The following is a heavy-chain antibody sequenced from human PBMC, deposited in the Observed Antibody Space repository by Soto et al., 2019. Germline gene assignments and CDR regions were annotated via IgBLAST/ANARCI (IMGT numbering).Heavy chain of an antibody. CDR3: HHSPAQEVVTNCCDP. D-gene: IGHD2-21*02. V-gene: IGHV2-5*02. CDR2: IYWDDDK. CDR1: GFSLSTSGVG. Sequence: GSGPTLVNPTQTLTLTCTFSGFSLSTSGVGVGWIRQPPGKALEWLALIYWDDDKRYSPSLKSRLTITKDTSKTQVVLTMTNMDPVDPANYYCHHSPAQEVVTNCCDPGGKGPLFTAS. J-gene: IGHJ5*02.